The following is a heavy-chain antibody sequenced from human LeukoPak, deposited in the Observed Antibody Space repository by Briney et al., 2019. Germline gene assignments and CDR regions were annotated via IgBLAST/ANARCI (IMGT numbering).Heavy chain of an antibody. D-gene: IGHD4-17*01. V-gene: IGHV3-23*01. CDR2: ISGSGGST. J-gene: IGHJ6*02. CDR1: GFTFSSYA. Sequence: PGGSLRLSCAASGFTFSSYAMSWVRQAPGKGLEWVSAISGSGGSTYYADSVKGRFTISRDNSKNTLYLQMNSLRAEDTAVYYCAKDPYGDYVYYYGMDVWGQGTTVTVSS. CDR3: AKDPYGDYVYYYGMDV.